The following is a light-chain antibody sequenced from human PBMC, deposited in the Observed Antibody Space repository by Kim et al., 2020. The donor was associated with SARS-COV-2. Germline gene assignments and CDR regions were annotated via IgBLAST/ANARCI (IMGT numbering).Light chain of an antibody. Sequence: TLACTSGGGPGHAAVAGHRQPRSRGPRFLFLLSSDGIQVKGDRIPDRCSGSSSGADRYLTRSSLQSEDEADYYCQTCSTGIHWVFGGGTKLTVL. CDR2: LSSDGIQ. CDR1: GGPGHAA. CDR3: QTCSTGIHWV. J-gene: IGLJ3*02. V-gene: IGLV4-69*01.